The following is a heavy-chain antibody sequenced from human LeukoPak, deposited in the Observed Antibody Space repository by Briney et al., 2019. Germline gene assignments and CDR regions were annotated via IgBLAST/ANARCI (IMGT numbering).Heavy chain of an antibody. D-gene: IGHD2-8*02. V-gene: IGHV4-61*08. Sequence: PSETLSLTCTVSGGSISSGDYYWSWIRQPPGKGLEWIGSVFYSGSTNYNPSLKSRVTMSLVASKNQVSLKLSSMTAADTAVFYCVRGTGGGSLPFFDSWGQGALVIVSS. CDR2: VFYSGST. CDR1: GGSISSGDYY. J-gene: IGHJ4*02. CDR3: VRGTGGGSLPFFDS.